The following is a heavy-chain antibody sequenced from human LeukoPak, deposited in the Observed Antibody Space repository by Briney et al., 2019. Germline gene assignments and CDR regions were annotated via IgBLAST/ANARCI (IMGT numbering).Heavy chain of an antibody. V-gene: IGHV4-39*01. CDR2: IYYSGST. D-gene: IGHD3-3*01. J-gene: IGHJ3*02. CDR3: ARQIDSAITIFGVVIITAFDI. Sequence: SETLSLTCTVSGGSISSSSYYWGWIRQPPGKGLEWIGSIYYSGSTYYNPSLESRVTISVDTSKNQFSLKLSSVTAADTAVYYCARQIDSAITIFGVVIITAFDIWGQGTMVTVSS. CDR1: GGSISSSSYY.